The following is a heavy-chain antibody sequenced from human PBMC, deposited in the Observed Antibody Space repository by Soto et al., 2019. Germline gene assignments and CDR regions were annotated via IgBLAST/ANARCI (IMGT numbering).Heavy chain of an antibody. J-gene: IGHJ3*02. D-gene: IGHD3-10*01. Sequence: VASVKVSCKASGYSFASYAMHWVRQAPGQRLEWMGWINAGNGNTKYSQKFQGRVTITRDTSASTAYMELSSLRSEDTAVYYCASGVAPKVGSYYWDAYDIWGQGTMVTVSS. CDR2: INAGNGNT. V-gene: IGHV1-3*01. CDR1: GYSFASYA. CDR3: ASGVAPKVGSYYWDAYDI.